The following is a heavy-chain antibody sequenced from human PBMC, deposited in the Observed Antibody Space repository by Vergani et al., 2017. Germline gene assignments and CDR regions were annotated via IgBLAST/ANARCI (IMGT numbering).Heavy chain of an antibody. Sequence: EVQLVESGGGLVKPGGSLRLSCAASGFTFSNAWMSWVRQAPGKGLEWVSAITGSGGSTYYADSVRGRFTISRDNSKNTLYLQMNSLRADDTAVYYCAKVTYGGNSGDYWGQGTLVTVSS. V-gene: IGHV3-23*04. D-gene: IGHD4-23*01. CDR2: ITGSGGST. CDR3: AKVTYGGNSGDY. CDR1: GFTFSNAW. J-gene: IGHJ4*02.